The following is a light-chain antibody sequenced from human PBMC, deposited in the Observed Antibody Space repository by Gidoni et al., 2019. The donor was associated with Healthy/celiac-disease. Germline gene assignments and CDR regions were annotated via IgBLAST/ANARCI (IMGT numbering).Light chain of an antibody. CDR2: EGS. CDR3: CSYAGSWV. V-gene: IGLV2-23*01. J-gene: IGLJ3*02. CDR1: SSDVGSYNL. Sequence: QSALTQPASVSGSPGQSITISCTGTSSDVGSYNLVSWYQQHPGKAPKLMSDEGSKRPSGVSNRFSGSKSGNTASLTISGLQAEDEADYYCCSYAGSWVFGGGTKLTVL.